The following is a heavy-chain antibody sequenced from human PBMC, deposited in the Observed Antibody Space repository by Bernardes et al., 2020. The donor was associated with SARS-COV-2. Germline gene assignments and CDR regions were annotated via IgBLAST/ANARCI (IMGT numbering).Heavy chain of an antibody. CDR2: IYYTGST. J-gene: IGHJ4*02. Sequence: SETLSLTCTVSDGSIRNYYWSWIRQPPGKELEYIGYIYYTGSTGYNPSLKSRVTISVDTSKNQFSLKLTSVTAADTAVYFCAREMGGEHCGGDCSLNYFDSWGQGALVTVSS. CDR1: DGSIRNYY. D-gene: IGHD2-21*02. V-gene: IGHV4-59*01. CDR3: AREMGGEHCGGDCSLNYFDS.